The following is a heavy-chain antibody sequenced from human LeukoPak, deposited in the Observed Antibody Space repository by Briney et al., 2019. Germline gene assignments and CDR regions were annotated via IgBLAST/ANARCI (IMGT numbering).Heavy chain of an antibody. CDR1: GFTFSTYW. Sequence: GGSLRLSCAASGFTFSTYWMTWVRQAPGKGLEWVANIKEDGSEKYYVDSVRGRFTISRDNAKNSLYLQMNSLRVEDTAVYYCARPVGTGNYYDSWGQGTLVTVSS. CDR3: ARPVGTGNYYDS. D-gene: IGHD3-10*01. CDR2: IKEDGSEK. J-gene: IGHJ4*02. V-gene: IGHV3-7*01.